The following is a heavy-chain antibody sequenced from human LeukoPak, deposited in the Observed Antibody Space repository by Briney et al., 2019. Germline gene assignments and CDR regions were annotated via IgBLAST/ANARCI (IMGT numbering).Heavy chain of an antibody. CDR2: IYYSGST. D-gene: IGHD1-20*01. V-gene: IGHV4-30-4*08. CDR3: ARVGGITGTTYYYYYYMDV. J-gene: IGHJ6*03. CDR1: GGSISSSSYY. Sequence: PSETLSLTCTVSGGSISSSSYYWGWIRQPPGKGLEWIGYIYYSGSTYYNPSLKSRVTISVDTSKNQFSLKLSSVTAADTAVYYCARVGGITGTTYYYYYYMDVWGKRTTVTVSS.